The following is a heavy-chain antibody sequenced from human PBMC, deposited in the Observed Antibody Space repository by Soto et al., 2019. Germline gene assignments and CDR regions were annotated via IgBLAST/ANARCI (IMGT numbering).Heavy chain of an antibody. CDR1: GFTFSSYW. CDR3: ARGPLRQPGTGTY. J-gene: IGHJ4*02. Sequence: GGSLRLSCAASGFTFSSYWMHWVRQAPGKGLVWVSRINSDGSSTSYADSVKGRFTISRDNAKNTLYLQMNSLRAEDTAVYYCARGPLRQPGTGTYWGQGTLVTVSS. D-gene: IGHD3-10*01. V-gene: IGHV3-74*01. CDR2: INSDGSST.